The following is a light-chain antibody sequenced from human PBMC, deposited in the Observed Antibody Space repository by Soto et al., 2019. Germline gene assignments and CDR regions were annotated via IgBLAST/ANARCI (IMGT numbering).Light chain of an antibody. V-gene: IGKV1-5*03. CDR3: QQYNSYPYP. CDR1: QSISSW. CDR2: KAS. Sequence: DIQMTQSPSTLSASVGDRVTITCRTSQSISSWLAWYQQKPGKAPKLLIYKASSLESGVPSRFSGSGSGTEFTLTVSSLQPDDFATYYCQQYNSYPYPFGQGTKLEIK. J-gene: IGKJ2*01.